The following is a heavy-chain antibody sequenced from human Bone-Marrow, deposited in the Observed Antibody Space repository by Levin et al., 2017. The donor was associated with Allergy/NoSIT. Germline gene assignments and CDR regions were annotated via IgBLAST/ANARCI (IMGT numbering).Heavy chain of an antibody. D-gene: IGHD3-22*01. V-gene: IGHV3-30*04. CDR2: ISYDGSNQ. Sequence: SCAASGFRLSTYAMHWVRQAPEKGLEWVAGISYDGSNQDYADSVKGRFTISRDNPKNTLYLQMNSLRAEDTAVYFCVRIIGSGYYDSSGYFTAPDFDYWGQGTLVIVSS. J-gene: IGHJ4*02. CDR3: VRIIGSGYYDSSGYFTAPDFDY. CDR1: GFRLSTYA.